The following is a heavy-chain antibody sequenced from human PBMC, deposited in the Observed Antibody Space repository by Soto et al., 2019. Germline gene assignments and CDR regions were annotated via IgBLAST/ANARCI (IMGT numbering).Heavy chain of an antibody. CDR2: INPNSGGT. CDR1: GYTFTGYY. CDR3: AREEPYYYYGMDV. D-gene: IGHD1-1*01. Sequence: ASVKVSCKASGYTFTGYYMHWVRQAPGQGLEWMGWINPNSGGTNYAQKFQGRVTMTRDTSISTAYMELSRLRSDDTAVYYCAREEPYYYYGMDVWGQGTTLTVSS. V-gene: IGHV1-2*02. J-gene: IGHJ6*02.